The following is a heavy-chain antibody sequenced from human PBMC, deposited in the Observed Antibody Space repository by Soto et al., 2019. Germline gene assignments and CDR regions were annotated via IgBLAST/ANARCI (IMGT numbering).Heavy chain of an antibody. D-gene: IGHD4-4*01. V-gene: IGHV5-10-1*01. CDR1: GYSFTSYW. CDR2: IDPSDSYT. J-gene: IGHJ6*02. CDR3: ARPGGVEMATVYRMDV. Sequence: PGESLKISCKGSGYSFTSYWISWVRQMPGKGLEWMGRIDPSDSYTNYSPSFQGHVTISADKSISTAYLQWSSLKASDTAMYYCARPGGVEMATVYRMDVWGQGTTVTVSS.